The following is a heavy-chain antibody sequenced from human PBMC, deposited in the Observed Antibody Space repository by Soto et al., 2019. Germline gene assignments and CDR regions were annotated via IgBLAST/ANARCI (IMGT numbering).Heavy chain of an antibody. J-gene: IGHJ4*02. Sequence: SLTCTVSGGSISSYYWSWIRQPPGKGLEWIGYIYYSGSTNYNPSLKSRVTISVDTSKNQFSLKLSSVTAADTAVYYCASGRDTASNWGQGTLVTVSS. CDR3: ASGRDTASN. D-gene: IGHD5-18*01. V-gene: IGHV4-59*01. CDR2: IYYSGST. CDR1: GGSISSYY.